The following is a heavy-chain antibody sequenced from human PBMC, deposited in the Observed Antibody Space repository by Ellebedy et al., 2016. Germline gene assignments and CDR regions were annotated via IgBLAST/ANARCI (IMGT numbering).Heavy chain of an antibody. V-gene: IGHV3-7*04. CDR1: GFTFSTHW. J-gene: IGHJ4*02. CDR2: INQDKSVM. D-gene: IGHD4-11*01. CDR3: ARSYSIHDKLFDF. Sequence: GGSLRLSXAASGFTFSTHWMSWVRQAPGKGLECVAIINQDKSVMFYVDSVKGRFSISRDNAENSLYLHMNSLTVEDTAVYYCARSYSIHDKLFDFWGQGTLVTVSS.